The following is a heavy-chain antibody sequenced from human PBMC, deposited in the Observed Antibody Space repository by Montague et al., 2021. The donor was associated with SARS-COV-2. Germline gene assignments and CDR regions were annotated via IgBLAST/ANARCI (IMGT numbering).Heavy chain of an antibody. Sequence: PALVKPTQTLTLTCTFSGFSLSTSGVGVGWIRQPPGKALEWLALIYWNDDKRYSPSLKSRLTITKDTSKNQVVLTMTNMDPVDTATYYCAHRRIRVTIFGVGTNPYYYNGMDVWGQGTTVTVSS. CDR2: IYWNDDK. J-gene: IGHJ6*02. V-gene: IGHV2-5*01. CDR3: AHRRIRVTIFGVGTNPYYYNGMDV. D-gene: IGHD3-3*01. CDR1: GFSLSTSGVG.